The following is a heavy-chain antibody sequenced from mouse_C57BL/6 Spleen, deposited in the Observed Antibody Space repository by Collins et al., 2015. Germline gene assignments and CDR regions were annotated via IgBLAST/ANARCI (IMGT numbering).Heavy chain of an antibody. J-gene: IGHJ4*01. V-gene: IGHV2-2*02. D-gene: IGHD1-1*01. CDR1: GFSLTSYG. CDR3: ATLYYGSSLYYAMDY. Sequence: QVQLKQSGPGLVQPSQSLFITCTVSGFSLTSYGVHWVRQSPGKGLEWLGVIWSGGSTDYNAAFISRLSISKDNSKSQVFFKMNSLQANDTAIYYCATLYYGSSLYYAMDYWGQGTSVTVSS. CDR2: IWSGGST.